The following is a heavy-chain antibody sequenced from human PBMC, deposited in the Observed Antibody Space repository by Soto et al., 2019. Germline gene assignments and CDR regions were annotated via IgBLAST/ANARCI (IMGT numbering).Heavy chain of an antibody. Sequence: QVVLLQSGAEVKEPGSSVRLSCQVSGSTFNNFAFSWVRQAPGQGPEWLGGIVVMSNAADYSQRFQDRVMITADTSTSTLYMELGSLTFDDTAVYYCARAIKRWEVNYYFDYWGQGTLLTVSS. V-gene: IGHV1-69*06. CDR1: GSTFNNFA. CDR2: IVVMSNAA. D-gene: IGHD1-26*01. CDR3: ARAIKRWEVNYYFDY. J-gene: IGHJ4*02.